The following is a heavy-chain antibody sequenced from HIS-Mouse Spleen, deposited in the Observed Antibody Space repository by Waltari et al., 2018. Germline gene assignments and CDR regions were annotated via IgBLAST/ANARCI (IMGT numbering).Heavy chain of an antibody. CDR2: INPNRGGT. V-gene: IGHV1-2*02. Sequence: QVQLVQPGAEVKKPGASGKVSCKASGYTFTGSYMHRVRQAPGQGLEWMGWINPNRGGTNYAKKFQGRVTMTRDTSISTAYRELSRLRSDDTAVYYCARDQDSLGYWGQGTLVTVSS. D-gene: IGHD2-15*01. CDR3: ARDQDSLGY. CDR1: GYTFTGSY. J-gene: IGHJ4*02.